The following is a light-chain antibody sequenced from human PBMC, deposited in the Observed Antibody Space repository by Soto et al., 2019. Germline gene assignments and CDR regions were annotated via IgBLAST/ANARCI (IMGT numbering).Light chain of an antibody. Sequence: QLVLTQSPSASASLGASVKLAWTRSSGHRGYAIAWHQQQPEKGPRYLMKVNNDGSHSKGDGIPDRFSGSSSGAERYVTISSLQSEDEADYYCQTWDTGIVIFGGGTKLTVL. CDR2: VNNDGSH. CDR1: SGHRGYA. V-gene: IGLV4-69*01. J-gene: IGLJ2*01. CDR3: QTWDTGIVI.